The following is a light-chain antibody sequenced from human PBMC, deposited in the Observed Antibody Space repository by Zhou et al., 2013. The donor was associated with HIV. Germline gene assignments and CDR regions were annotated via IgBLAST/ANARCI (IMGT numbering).Light chain of an antibody. CDR3: MQALQTPIT. J-gene: IGKJ5*01. CDR1: QSLVYSDGNIY. CDR2: QVS. V-gene: IGKV2-30*01. Sequence: DVVMTQSPLSLAVTLGQPASISCRSSQSLVYSDGNIYLNWFHQRPGQSPRRLIYQVSNRDSGVSDRFSGSASGTDFTLKITRVEAEDVGVYYCMQALQTPITFGQGTRLEIK.